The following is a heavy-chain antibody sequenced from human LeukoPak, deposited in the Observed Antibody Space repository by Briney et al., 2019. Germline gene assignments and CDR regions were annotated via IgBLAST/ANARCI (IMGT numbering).Heavy chain of an antibody. CDR3: ARHISGSYYGHFDY. D-gene: IGHD3-10*01. CDR2: IYYSEGT. Sequence: SETLSLTCSVSGGSIRGYSWSWIRQPPGKGLEWIGYIYYSEGTNYNPSLKSRVTISVDTSKNQFSLKLSSVTAADTAVYYCARHISGSYYGHFDYWGQGTLVTVSS. CDR1: GGSIRGYS. J-gene: IGHJ4*02. V-gene: IGHV4-59*08.